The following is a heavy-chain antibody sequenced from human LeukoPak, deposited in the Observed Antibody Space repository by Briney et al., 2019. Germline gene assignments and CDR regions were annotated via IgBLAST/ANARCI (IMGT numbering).Heavy chain of an antibody. Sequence: QSGGSLRLSCAASGFTFSSYAMSWVRQAPGKGLEWVSAISGSGGSTYYADSVKGRFTISRDNSKNTLYLQMNSLRAEDTAVYYCAKDGSIVVALTYYFDYWGQGTLVTVSS. CDR3: AKDGSIVVALTYYFDY. V-gene: IGHV3-23*01. J-gene: IGHJ4*02. CDR1: GFTFSSYA. CDR2: ISGSGGST. D-gene: IGHD3-22*01.